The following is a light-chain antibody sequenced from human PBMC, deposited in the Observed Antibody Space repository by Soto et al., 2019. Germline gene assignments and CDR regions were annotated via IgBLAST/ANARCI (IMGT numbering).Light chain of an antibody. CDR1: SNDVGGYNY. J-gene: IGLJ2*01. Sequence: QSVLTQPRSVTGSPGQSVTISCTGTSNDVGGYNYVSWYQQHPGKPPKFIMYDDIKRPSGVPDRFSGSKSGNTASLTISGRQAEDEADDHCCSYEGNYRVVFGGGTKLTVL. V-gene: IGLV2-11*01. CDR2: DDI. CDR3: CSYEGNYRVV.